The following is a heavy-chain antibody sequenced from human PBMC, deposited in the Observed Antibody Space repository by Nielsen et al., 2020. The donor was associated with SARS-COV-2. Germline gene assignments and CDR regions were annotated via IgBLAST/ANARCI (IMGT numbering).Heavy chain of an antibody. CDR1: GGSIKTASYY. CDR3: ARSRRHPTPFDY. V-gene: IGHV4-31*03. Sequence: SETLSLTCTVSGGSIKTASYYWSWIRQHPEWGLEWVGYIYHTGSTYYNAALESRVTISADMSKNQFSLELTSLTAADTAVYYCARSRRHPTPFDYWGQGTLVTVSS. CDR2: IYHTGST. J-gene: IGHJ4*02.